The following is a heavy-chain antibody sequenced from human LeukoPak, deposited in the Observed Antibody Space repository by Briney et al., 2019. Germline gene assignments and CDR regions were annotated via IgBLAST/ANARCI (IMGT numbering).Heavy chain of an antibody. CDR2: IYYSGST. J-gene: IGHJ4*02. Sequence: SETLSLTCTVSGGSISSYYWSWIRQPPGKGLEWIGYIYYSGSTNYNPSLKSRVTISVDTSKNQFSLKLSSVTAADTAVYYCARRPRNNVSYDGPSGLDYWGQGTLVTVSS. D-gene: IGHD3-3*01. CDR1: GGSISSYY. CDR3: ARRPRNNVSYDGPSGLDY. V-gene: IGHV4-59*12.